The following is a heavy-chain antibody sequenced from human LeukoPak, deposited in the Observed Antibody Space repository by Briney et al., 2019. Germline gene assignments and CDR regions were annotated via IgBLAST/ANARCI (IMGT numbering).Heavy chain of an antibody. CDR2: ILYSGGT. CDR3: AKSNGYGLVDI. Sequence: SETLSLTCTVSGGSINTPNYYWGWIRQTPGKGLEWIGNILYSGGTYHGTSLTSRVTISLATSRKQFSLKLNSVAAADTAVDYCAKSNGYGLVDIWGQGTMVTVSS. D-gene: IGHD3-10*01. J-gene: IGHJ3*02. V-gene: IGHV4-39*07. CDR1: GGSINTPNYY.